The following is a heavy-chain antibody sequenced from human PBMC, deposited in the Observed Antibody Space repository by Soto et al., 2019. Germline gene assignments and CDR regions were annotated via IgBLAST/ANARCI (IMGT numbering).Heavy chain of an antibody. J-gene: IGHJ4*02. CDR1: GFTFSSYA. CDR3: AKRRSSFTFDY. D-gene: IGHD6-6*01. CDR2: ISGSDDST. V-gene: IGHV3-23*01. Sequence: EVQLLESGGGLVQPGASLRLSCAASGFTFSSYAMSWVRQAPGKGLEWVSVISGSDDSTYYADSVKGRFTISRDNSKNTLYLQINSLRAEDTAVYYWAKRRSSFTFDYGGQGTLVTVST.